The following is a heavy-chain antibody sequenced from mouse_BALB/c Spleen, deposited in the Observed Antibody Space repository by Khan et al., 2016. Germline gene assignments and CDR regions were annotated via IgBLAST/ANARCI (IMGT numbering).Heavy chain of an antibody. CDR3: ASQYGSSYVGFAY. J-gene: IGHJ3*01. V-gene: IGHV1-54*01. CDR2: INPGSGST. CDR1: GYAFTNVL. Sequence: QVQLQQSVADLVRPGTSVKVSCKASGYAFTNVLIDWIKQRPGQGLDWIGVINPGSGSTNYNEKFKGKATLTADKSSSTAYMQLSSLTSDDSAVYFCASQYGSSYVGFAYWGQGTLVTVSA. D-gene: IGHD1-1*01.